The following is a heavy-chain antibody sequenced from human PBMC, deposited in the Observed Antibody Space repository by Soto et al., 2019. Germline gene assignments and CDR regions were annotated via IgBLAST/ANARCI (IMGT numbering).Heavy chain of an antibody. D-gene: IGHD3-3*01. CDR3: ARGGSYYDFWSGYSPAYGMDV. Sequence: QVQLVQSGAEVKKPGASVKVSCKASGYTFTSYDINWVRQATGQGLEWMGWMNPNSGNTGYAQKFQGRVTMTRNTSISTAYMELSSLRSEDTAVYYCARGGSYYDFWSGYSPAYGMDVWGQGTTVTVSS. CDR2: MNPNSGNT. CDR1: GYTFTSYD. J-gene: IGHJ6*02. V-gene: IGHV1-8*01.